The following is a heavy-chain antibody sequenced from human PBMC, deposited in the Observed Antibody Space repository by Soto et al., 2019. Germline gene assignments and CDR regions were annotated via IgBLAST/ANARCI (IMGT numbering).Heavy chain of an antibody. J-gene: IGHJ4*02. CDR2: IFYSGSI. D-gene: IGHD5-12*01. V-gene: IGHV4-59*01. CDR1: GGSIGSYY. CDR3: ATVATTRGIYYFDH. Sequence: SETLSLTCTVSGGSIGSYYWSWIRQPPGKGPEWIGHIFYSGSINYNPSLQSRVAVSVDTSKNQFSLRLRSVTAADTAVYYCATVATTRGIYYFDHWGQGILVTVSS.